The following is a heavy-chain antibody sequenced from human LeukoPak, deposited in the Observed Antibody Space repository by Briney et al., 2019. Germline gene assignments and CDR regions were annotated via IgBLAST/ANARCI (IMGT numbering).Heavy chain of an antibody. CDR3: AKETLHCSGGSCYGSGYFDY. Sequence: PGGSLRLSCVASGFTFDTYAISWVRQAPGKGLEWVSAISKSGDTTFYTDSVKGRFTISRDNSKYTLYLQMNSLRAEDTAVYYCAKETLHCSGGSCYGSGYFDYWGQGTLVTVSS. V-gene: IGHV3-23*01. J-gene: IGHJ4*02. CDR2: ISKSGDTT. CDR1: GFTFDTYA. D-gene: IGHD2-15*01.